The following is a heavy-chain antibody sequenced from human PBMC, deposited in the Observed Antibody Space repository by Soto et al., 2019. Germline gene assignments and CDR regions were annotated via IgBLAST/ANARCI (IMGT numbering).Heavy chain of an antibody. CDR1: GFTFSSFW. V-gene: IGHV3-7*01. D-gene: IGHD1-26*01. CDR2: IKHDGSEK. Sequence: QTGGSLRLSCAASGFTFSSFWMTWVRQAPGKGLEWVANIKHDGSEKYYVESVKGRFTISRDNARNSLFLEMKSLRSEDTAVYSCVRDRSGSYLEGFDYWGQGTLVTVSS. J-gene: IGHJ4*02. CDR3: VRDRSGSYLEGFDY.